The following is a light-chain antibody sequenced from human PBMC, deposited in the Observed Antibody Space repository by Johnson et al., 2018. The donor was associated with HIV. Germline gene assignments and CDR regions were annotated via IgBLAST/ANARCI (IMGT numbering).Light chain of an antibody. CDR1: SSNIGNNY. J-gene: IGLJ1*01. CDR3: GTWDSSLSAYV. V-gene: IGLV1-51*02. Sequence: QSVLTQPPSVSAAPGQKVTISCSGSSSNIGNNYVSWYQQLPGTAPKPLIYENNKRPSGIPDRFSGSKSGTSATLGITGLQTGDEADYYCGTWDSSLSAYVFRTGTKFTVL. CDR2: ENN.